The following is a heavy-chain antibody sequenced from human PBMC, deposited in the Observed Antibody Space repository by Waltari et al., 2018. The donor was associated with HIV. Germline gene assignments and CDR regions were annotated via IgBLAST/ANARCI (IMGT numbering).Heavy chain of an antibody. CDR2: ISWDGSNK. J-gene: IGHJ4*02. D-gene: IGHD3-22*01. CDR1: GCTFNPYA. Sequence: QVQLVESGGGVVKPGRSLRISCSASGCTFNPYAMHWVRQAPGKGLEWVAVISWDGSNKHYADSVKGRCTISRDNSRNSLYLQMSSLRAEDTAVYYCGREGDYYDSSPFDYWGQGTLVTVSS. V-gene: IGHV3-30-3*01. CDR3: GREGDYYDSSPFDY.